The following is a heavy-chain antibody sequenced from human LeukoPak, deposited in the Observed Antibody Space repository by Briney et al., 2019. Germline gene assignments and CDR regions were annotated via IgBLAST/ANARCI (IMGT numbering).Heavy chain of an antibody. CDR2: IHSSGST. CDR3: ARDRGAGDYSTFFDY. CDR1: GGSISNYY. Sequence: SETLSLTCIVSGGSISNYYWSWIRQPAGKGLEWIGRIHSSGSTNYNPSLKSRLTMSVDTSKNQFSLRLSSVTAADTAVYYCARDRGAGDYSTFFDYWGQGTLVTVSS. V-gene: IGHV4-4*07. J-gene: IGHJ4*02. D-gene: IGHD4-11*01.